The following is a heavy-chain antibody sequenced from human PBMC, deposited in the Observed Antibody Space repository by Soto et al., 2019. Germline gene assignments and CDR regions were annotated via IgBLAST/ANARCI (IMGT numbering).Heavy chain of an antibody. Sequence: GASVKVSCKASGYTFTSYGISWVRQAPGQGLEWMGWISANNGNTGYAQKFQGRVTMTRNTSISTAYMELSSLRSEDTAVYYCARGGSYSSSWYVWAQVWAALDYWGQGTLVTVSS. CDR2: ISANNGNT. D-gene: IGHD6-13*01. V-gene: IGHV1-8*02. CDR1: GYTFTSYG. CDR3: ARGGSYSSSWYVWAQVWAALDY. J-gene: IGHJ4*02.